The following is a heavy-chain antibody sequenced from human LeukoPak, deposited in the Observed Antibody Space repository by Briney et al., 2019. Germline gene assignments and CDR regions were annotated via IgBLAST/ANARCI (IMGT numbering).Heavy chain of an antibody. CDR2: ISYDGSNK. CDR1: GFTFSTYW. J-gene: IGHJ4*02. D-gene: IGHD6-19*01. Sequence: GGSLRLSCAASGFTFSTYWVTWVRQAPGKGLEWVAVISYDGSNKYYADSVKGRFTISRDNSKNTLYLQMNSLRAEDTAVYYCAKTGYSSGWFPDYWGQGTLVTVSS. CDR3: AKTGYSSGWFPDY. V-gene: IGHV3-30*18.